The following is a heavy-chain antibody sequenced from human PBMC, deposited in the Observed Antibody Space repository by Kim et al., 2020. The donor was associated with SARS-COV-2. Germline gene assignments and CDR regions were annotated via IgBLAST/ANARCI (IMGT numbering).Heavy chain of an antibody. V-gene: IGHV1-18*01. CDR3: ARDSRYCSSTSCSPLHYGMDV. Sequence: ASVKVSCKASGYTFTSYGISWVRQAPGQGLEWMGWISAYNGNTNYAQKLQGRVTMTTDTSTSTAYMELRSLRSDDTAVYYCARDSRYCSSTSCSPLHYGMDVWGQGTTVTVSS. D-gene: IGHD2-2*01. J-gene: IGHJ6*02. CDR2: ISAYNGNT. CDR1: GYTFTSYG.